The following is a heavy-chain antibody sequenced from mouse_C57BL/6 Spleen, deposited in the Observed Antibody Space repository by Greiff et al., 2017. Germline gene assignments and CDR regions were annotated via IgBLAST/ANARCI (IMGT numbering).Heavy chain of an antibody. D-gene: IGHD4-1*01. V-gene: IGHV1-81*01. Sequence: VQLQQSGAELARPGASVKLSCKASGYTFTSYGISWVKQRTGQGLEWIGEIYPRSGNTYYNEKFKGKATLTADKSSITACMELRSLTSEDSAVLFCSRERWDEDYWGQGTTLTVSS. CDR3: SRERWDEDY. CDR2: IYPRSGNT. CDR1: GYTFTSYG. J-gene: IGHJ2*01.